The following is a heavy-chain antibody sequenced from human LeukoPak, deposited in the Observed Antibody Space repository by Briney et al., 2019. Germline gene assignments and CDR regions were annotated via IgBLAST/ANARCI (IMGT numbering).Heavy chain of an antibody. CDR3: ARETQLEYFDY. Sequence: SETLSLTCAVYGGSFSGYYWSRIRQPPGKGLEWIGEINHSGSTNYNPSLKSRVTISVDTSKNQFSLKLSSATAADTAVYYCARETQLEYFDYWGQGTLVTVSS. CDR2: INHSGST. J-gene: IGHJ4*02. D-gene: IGHD3-3*01. V-gene: IGHV4-34*01. CDR1: GGSFSGYY.